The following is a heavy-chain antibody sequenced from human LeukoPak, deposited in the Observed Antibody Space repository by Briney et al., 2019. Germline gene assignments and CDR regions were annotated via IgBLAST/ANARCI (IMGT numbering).Heavy chain of an antibody. CDR3: ARLPYADNVYFQH. V-gene: IGHV4-59*08. CDR2: ISYSGST. D-gene: IGHD1-1*01. Sequence: SETPSLTCTVSGGSINSYSWSWIRQPPGRGLEWIGYISYSGSTNYNPSLKSRVTISVDTSKNQFSLKLSSVTAADTAVYYCARLPYADNVYFQHWGQGTLVTVSS. J-gene: IGHJ1*01. CDR1: GGSINSYS.